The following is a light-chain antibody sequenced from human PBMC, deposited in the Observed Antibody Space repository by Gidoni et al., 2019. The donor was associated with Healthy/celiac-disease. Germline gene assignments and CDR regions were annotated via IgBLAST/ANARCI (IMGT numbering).Light chain of an antibody. V-gene: IGKV3-15*01. CDR1: QSVSSN. Sequence: EIRMTQAPATLSVSPGERATLSCRASQSVSSNLAWYQQKPGQAPRLLIYGASTRATGIPARFSDSGSGTEFTLTISSLQSEDFAVYYCQQYNNWPPLTFXGXTKVEIK. CDR3: QQYNNWPPLT. CDR2: GAS. J-gene: IGKJ4*01.